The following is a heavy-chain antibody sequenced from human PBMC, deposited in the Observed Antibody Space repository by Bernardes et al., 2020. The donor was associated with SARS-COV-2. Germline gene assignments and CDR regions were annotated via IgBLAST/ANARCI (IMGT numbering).Heavy chain of an antibody. CDR3: ARRLIVEARAGLDY. CDR2: IGPSSRDI. J-gene: IGHJ4*02. Sequence: GGSLRLSCAASGFTFSSYSMYWVRQTPGKGLEWVSHIGPSSRDISCADSVKGRFTTSRDDAKNSLYPQMNSLTAEDTAVYYCARRLIVEARAGLDYWGQGTLVTVSS. D-gene: IGHD2-15*01. CDR1: GFTFSSYS. V-gene: IGHV3-21*05.